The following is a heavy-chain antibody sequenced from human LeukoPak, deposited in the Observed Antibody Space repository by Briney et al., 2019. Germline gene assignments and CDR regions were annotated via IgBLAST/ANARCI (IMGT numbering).Heavy chain of an antibody. J-gene: IGHJ6*02. CDR3: ARDLRYYGMDV. V-gene: IGHV4-59*01. CDR2: IYYSGST. CDR1: GGSISSYY. Sequence: PSETLSLTCTVSGGSISSYYWSWIRQPPGKGLEWIGYIYYSGSTNGNPSLKGRVTISVDTSKNQFSLKLSSVTAADTAVYYCARDLRYYGMDVWGQGTTVTVSS.